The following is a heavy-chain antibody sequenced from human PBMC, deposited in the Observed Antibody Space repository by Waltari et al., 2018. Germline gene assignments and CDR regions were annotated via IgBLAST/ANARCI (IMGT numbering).Heavy chain of an antibody. CDR2: ISFDGTKK. CDR3: AKDRETHYSKDY. CDR1: GLRFSSSA. D-gene: IGHD1-26*01. Sequence: QGHLVESGGGVVQSGGSLSLSCAASGLRFSSSAMHWVRQAPGKGLEWVTFISFDGTKKIYSDSVKGRFTISRDNSRNTVSLQMNSLRADDTAIYYCAKDRETHYSKDYWGQGILVTVSS. J-gene: IGHJ4*02. V-gene: IGHV3-30*02.